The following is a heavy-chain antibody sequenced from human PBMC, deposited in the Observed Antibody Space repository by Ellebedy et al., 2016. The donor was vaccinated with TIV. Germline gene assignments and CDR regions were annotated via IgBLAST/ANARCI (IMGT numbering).Heavy chain of an antibody. V-gene: IGHV3-23*01. CDR2: ISGPGDDT. Sequence: GESLKISXAASGFSVSNYGMSWVRQAPGKGLEWVSTISGPGDDTYYADSVKGRFTISRDNSKNTLYLQMNGLRAEDTAVFYCAKLFFTYHSKYFDPWGQGTLVAVSS. J-gene: IGHJ5*02. CDR3: AKLFFTYHSKYFDP. CDR1: GFSVSNYG. D-gene: IGHD2-2*01.